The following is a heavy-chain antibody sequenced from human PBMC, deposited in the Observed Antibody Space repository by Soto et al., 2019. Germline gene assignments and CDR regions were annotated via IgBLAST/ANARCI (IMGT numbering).Heavy chain of an antibody. CDR3: AKKVNSGSGSQFFDY. J-gene: IGHJ4*02. V-gene: IGHV3-23*01. CDR1: AFTFSSYN. Sequence: GGSLRLSCAASAFTFSSYNMNWVRQAPGKGLEWVSGFRSGGDDDTTYYADSVRGRFTISRDNSKNTLFLQMNSLRAEDTAIYYCAKKVNSGSGSQFFDYWGQGTLVTV. D-gene: IGHD3-10*01. CDR2: FRSGGDDDTT.